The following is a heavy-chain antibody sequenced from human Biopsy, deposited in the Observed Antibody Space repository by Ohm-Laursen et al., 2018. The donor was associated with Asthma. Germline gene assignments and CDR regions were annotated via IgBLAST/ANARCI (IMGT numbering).Heavy chain of an antibody. Sequence: GTLSLTCSLSSGSGGYMRSGNYYWGWIRQPPGKGLEWIGSIYYSGTTYYNPSLASRVTVSADTPKNQFSLKLTSVTAADTAVYYCVRGSSSWHHGPFHYYYGLDVWGQGTTATVFS. CDR2: IYYSGTT. D-gene: IGHD6-13*01. CDR3: VRGSSSWHHGPFHYYYGLDV. V-gene: IGHV4-39*01. J-gene: IGHJ6*02. CDR1: SGSGGYMRSGNYY.